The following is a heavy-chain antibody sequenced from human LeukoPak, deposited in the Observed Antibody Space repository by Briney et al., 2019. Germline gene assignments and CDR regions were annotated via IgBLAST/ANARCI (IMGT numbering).Heavy chain of an antibody. D-gene: IGHD5-18*01. CDR3: ARNTGYGMDV. V-gene: IGHV4-59*01. CDR2: IYHSGST. J-gene: IGHJ6*01. Sequence: SETLSLTCTVSGGSIRSYYWVWIRQPPGKGLEWFGYIYHSGSTNYNPSLKSRVTISVDTSKNQFFLNLSSVTAADTAVYYCARNTGYGMDVWG. CDR1: GGSIRSYY.